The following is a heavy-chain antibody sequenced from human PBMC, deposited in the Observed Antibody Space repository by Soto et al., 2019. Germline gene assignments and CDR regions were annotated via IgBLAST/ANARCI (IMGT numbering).Heavy chain of an antibody. D-gene: IGHD6-13*01. CDR2: INHSGST. CDR1: GGSFSGYY. J-gene: IGHJ2*01. CDR3: ARYRTQQQEVDWYFDL. V-gene: IGHV4-34*01. Sequence: QVQLQQWGAGLLKPSETLSLTCAVYGGSFSGYYWSWIRQPPGKGLEWIGEINHSGSTNYNPSLKRRVTISVDTSKNQVSLKLSSVTAADTAVYYCARYRTQQQEVDWYFDLWGRGTLVTVSS.